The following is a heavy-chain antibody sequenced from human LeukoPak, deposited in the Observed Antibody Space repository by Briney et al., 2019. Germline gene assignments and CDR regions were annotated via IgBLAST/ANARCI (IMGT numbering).Heavy chain of an antibody. V-gene: IGHV3-21*01. CDR1: GFTFSTYS. J-gene: IGHJ4*02. D-gene: IGHD6-19*01. CDR2: ISSTSSYI. CDR3: ARVGYSSGWYFDY. Sequence: GGSLRLSCAASGFTFSTYSMNWVRQAPGKGLEWVSCISSTSSYIYYADSVKGRFTISRDNAQKSLYLQMNSLRAEDTAVYYCARVGYSSGWYFDYWGQGTLVTVSS.